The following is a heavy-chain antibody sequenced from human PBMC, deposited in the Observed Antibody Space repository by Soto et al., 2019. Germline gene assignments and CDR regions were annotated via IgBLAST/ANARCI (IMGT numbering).Heavy chain of an antibody. CDR3: AKPRGYSGYDDSYYFDY. J-gene: IGHJ4*02. CDR2: ISYDGSNK. D-gene: IGHD5-12*01. V-gene: IGHV3-30*18. Sequence: QVQLVESGGGVVQPGRSLRLSCAASGFTFSSYGMHWVRQAPGKGLEWVAVISYDGSNKYYADSVKGRFTISRDNSKNTLYLQMNSLRAEDTAVYYCAKPRGYSGYDDSYYFDYWGLGTLVTVSS. CDR1: GFTFSSYG.